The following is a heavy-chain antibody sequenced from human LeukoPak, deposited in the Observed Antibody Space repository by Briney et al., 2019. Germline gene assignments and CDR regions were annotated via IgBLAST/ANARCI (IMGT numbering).Heavy chain of an antibody. CDR1: GYTFTGYY. V-gene: IGHV1-2*06. J-gene: IGHJ4*02. CDR2: INPNSGGT. D-gene: IGHD3-22*01. Sequence: GASVKVSCKASGYTFTGYYMHWVRQAPGQGLEWMGRINPNSGGTNYAQKFQGRVTMTRDTSISTAYMELSRVRSDDTAVYYCARDPSDYDSSGYLSYFDYWGQGTLVTVSS. CDR3: ARDPSDYDSSGYLSYFDY.